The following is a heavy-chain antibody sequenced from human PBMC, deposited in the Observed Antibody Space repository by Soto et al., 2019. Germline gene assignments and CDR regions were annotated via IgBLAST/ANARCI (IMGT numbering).Heavy chain of an antibody. V-gene: IGHV4-31*03. D-gene: IGHD3-3*01. CDR3: ASMESPNLDNDY. CDR1: GGSISSGGYY. Sequence: SETLSLTCTVSGGSISSGGYYWSWIRQHPGKGLEWIGYIYYSGSTYYNPSLKSRVTISVDTSKNQFSLKLSSVTAADTAVYYCASMESPNLDNDYWGQGTLVTVSS. CDR2: IYYSGST. J-gene: IGHJ4*02.